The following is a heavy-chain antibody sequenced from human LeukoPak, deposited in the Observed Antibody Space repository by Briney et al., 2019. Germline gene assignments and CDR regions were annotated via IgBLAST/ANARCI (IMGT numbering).Heavy chain of an antibody. J-gene: IGHJ4*02. CDR1: GGSFSGYY. CDR2: INHSGST. Sequence: SETLSLTCAVYGGSFSGYYWSWIRQPPGKGLEWIGEINHSGSTNYNPSLKSRVTISVDTSKNQFSLKLSSATAADTAVYYCASGPFGYCSSTSCSSFDYWGQGTLVTVSS. CDR3: ASGPFGYCSSTSCSSFDY. V-gene: IGHV4-34*01. D-gene: IGHD2-2*03.